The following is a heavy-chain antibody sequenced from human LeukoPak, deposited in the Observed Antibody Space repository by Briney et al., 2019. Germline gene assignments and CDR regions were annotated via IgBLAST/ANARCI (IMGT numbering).Heavy chain of an antibody. CDR2: IYSGGST. CDR1: GFSFPYG. Sequence: GGSLRLSCEASGFSFPYGMSWVRQAPGKGLEWVSVIYSGGSTYYADSVKGRFTISRDNSKNTLYLQMNSLRAEDTAVYYCARVDYYDSSGSPTSNDAFDIWGQGTMVTVSS. J-gene: IGHJ3*02. D-gene: IGHD3-22*01. CDR3: ARVDYYDSSGSPTSNDAFDI. V-gene: IGHV3-66*01.